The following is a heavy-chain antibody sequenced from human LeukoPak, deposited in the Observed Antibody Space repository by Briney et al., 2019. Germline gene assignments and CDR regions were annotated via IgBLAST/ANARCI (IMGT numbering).Heavy chain of an antibody. V-gene: IGHV3-30*04. D-gene: IGHD3-16*02. J-gene: IGHJ3*02. CDR3: ARWSSGYVWGSYRHTSFDAFDI. CDR1: GFTFSSYA. CDR2: ISYDGSNK. Sequence: PGRSLRLSCAASGFTFSSYAMHWVRQAPGKGLEWVAVISYDGSNKYYADSVKGRFTISRDNSKNTLYLQMNSLRAEDTAVYYCARWSSGYVWGSYRHTSFDAFDIWGQGTIVTVSS.